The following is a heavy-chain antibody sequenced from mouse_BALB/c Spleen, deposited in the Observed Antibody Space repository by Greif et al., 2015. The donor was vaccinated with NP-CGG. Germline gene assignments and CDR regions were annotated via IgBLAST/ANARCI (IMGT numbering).Heavy chain of an antibody. CDR1: GFTFSSFG. J-gene: IGHJ4*01. Sequence: DVKLVESGGGLVQPGGSRKLSCAASGFTFSSFGMHWVRQAPEKGLEWVAYISSGSSTIYYADTVKGRFTISRDNPKXTLFLQMTSLRSEDTAMYYCARWGDYYAMDYWGQGTSVTVSS. V-gene: IGHV5-17*02. CDR2: ISSGSSTI. CDR3: ARWGDYYAMDY.